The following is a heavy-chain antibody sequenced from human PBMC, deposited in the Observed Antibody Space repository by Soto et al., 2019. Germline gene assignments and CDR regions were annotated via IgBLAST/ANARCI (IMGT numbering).Heavy chain of an antibody. D-gene: IGHD2-2*02. V-gene: IGHV3-30*03. CDR2: ISYDGINK. CDR3: AIRLGDSSRTSCYTHDY. Sequence: PGGSLRLSGAASGFTFSSYGIHWVRQAPCKGLEWVAVISYDGINKYYADSVKGRFTISRDNSKNTLYLQMNSLRAEDTAVYYCAIRLGDSSRTSCYTHDYWGQGTLVTVSS. CDR1: GFTFSSYG. J-gene: IGHJ4*02.